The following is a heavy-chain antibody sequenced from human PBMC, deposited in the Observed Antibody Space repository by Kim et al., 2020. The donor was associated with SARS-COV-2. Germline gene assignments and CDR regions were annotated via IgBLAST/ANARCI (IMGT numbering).Heavy chain of an antibody. CDR3: AKDPLSYYVYYYNGMDV. D-gene: IGHD3-10*01. V-gene: IGHV3-30*18. CDR1: GFTFNNYG. J-gene: IGHJ6*02. CDR2: ISYDGSNK. Sequence: GASLRLSCAASGFTFNNYGMHWVRQAPGKGLEWVAVISYDGSNKYHADSVKGRFTISRDNSKNTLYLQMNSLRAEDTAVYYCAKDPLSYYVYYYNGMDVWGQGTTVTVSS.